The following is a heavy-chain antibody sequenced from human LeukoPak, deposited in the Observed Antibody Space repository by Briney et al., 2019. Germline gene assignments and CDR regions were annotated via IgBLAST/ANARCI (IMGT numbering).Heavy chain of an antibody. V-gene: IGHV3-21*01. CDR3: ARDPGAYSSSPIDY. D-gene: IGHD6-6*01. CDR2: ISSSSSYI. Sequence: GGSLRLSCAASGFTFSSFTMNWVRQAPGEGLEWVSSISSSSSYIYSADSVKGRFTISRDNARNSLYLRMNSLRAEDPAVYYCARDPGAYSSSPIDYWGQGTLVTVSS. CDR1: GFTFSSFT. J-gene: IGHJ4*02.